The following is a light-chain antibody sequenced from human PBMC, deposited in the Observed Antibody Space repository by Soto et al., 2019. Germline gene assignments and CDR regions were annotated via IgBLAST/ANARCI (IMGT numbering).Light chain of an antibody. CDR1: QSVSGW. CDR2: DAS. J-gene: IGKJ1*01. Sequence: THVTHSPSTLSASVGYTVTVTCRASQSVSGWLAWYQQKPGEAPKLLIYDASTLESGVPSRFSGSGSGTEFTLTISSLWRDNFARYYSQHYNILTWTFGQGTKVDIK. V-gene: IGKV1-5*01. CDR3: QHYNILTWT.